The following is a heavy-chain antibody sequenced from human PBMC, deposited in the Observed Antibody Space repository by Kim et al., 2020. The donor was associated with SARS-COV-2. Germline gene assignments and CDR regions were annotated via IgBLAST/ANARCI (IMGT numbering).Heavy chain of an antibody. CDR1: GGSISSSSYY. CDR3: ARSSRAAAGTFTWFDP. CDR2: IYYSGST. V-gene: IGHV4-39*01. Sequence: SETLSLTCTVSGGSISSSSYYWGWIRQPPGKGLEWIGSIYYSGSTYYNQSLKSRVTISVDTSKNQFSLKLSSVTAADTAVYYCARSSRAAAGTFTWFDP. J-gene: IGHJ5*02. D-gene: IGHD6-13*01.